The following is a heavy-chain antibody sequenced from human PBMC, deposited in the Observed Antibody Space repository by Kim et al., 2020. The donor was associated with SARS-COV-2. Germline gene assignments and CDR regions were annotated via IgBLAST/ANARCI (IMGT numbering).Heavy chain of an antibody. CDR3: ARSSGLWVLDS. CDR1: GESISSGNW. V-gene: IGHV4-4*02. CDR2: MHHTGAT. D-gene: IGHD6-19*01. Sequence: SETLSLTCAVSGESISSGNWWSWVRQPPGNGLEWIAEMHHTGATNYNPSLKSRVAMSLDKSKNQFSLTLSPMAAADTALYYCARSSGLWVLDSWGQGTLVIVSS. J-gene: IGHJ4*02.